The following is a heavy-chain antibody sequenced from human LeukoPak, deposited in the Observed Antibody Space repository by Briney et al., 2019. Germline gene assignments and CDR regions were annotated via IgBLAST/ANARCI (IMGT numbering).Heavy chain of an antibody. D-gene: IGHD1-1*01. Sequence: PGGSLRLSCAASGFAFSTFIMNWVRQAPGKGLEWVSAITSDGYNTHYADSVKGRFTIFRDNSKNTLYLQMSSLRAEDTAVYYCARGWVLATGAFALWGQGTMVTVSS. J-gene: IGHJ3*01. CDR2: ITSDGYNT. V-gene: IGHV3-23*01. CDR3: ARGWVLATGAFAL. CDR1: GFAFSTFI.